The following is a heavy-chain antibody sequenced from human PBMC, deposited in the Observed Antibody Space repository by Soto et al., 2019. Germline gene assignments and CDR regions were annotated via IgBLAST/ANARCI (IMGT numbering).Heavy chain of an antibody. Sequence: QVQLVQSGAEVKKPGASVKVSCKASGYTFTSYDINWVRQATGQGLEWMGWMNPNSGNTGYAQKFQGRVTMTRNTYISTAYMELSSMRSEDTAVYYCARGGRYCSSTSCHYYYYGMDVWGQGTTVTVSS. J-gene: IGHJ6*01. D-gene: IGHD2-2*01. CDR1: GYTFTSYD. CDR2: MNPNSGNT. V-gene: IGHV1-8*01. CDR3: ARGGRYCSSTSCHYYYYGMDV.